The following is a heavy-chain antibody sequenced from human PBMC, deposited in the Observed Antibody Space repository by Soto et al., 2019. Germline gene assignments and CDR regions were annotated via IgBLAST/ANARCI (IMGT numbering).Heavy chain of an antibody. CDR1: GFTFSSYS. Sequence: PGGSLRLSCAASGFTFSSYSMNWVRQAPGKGLEWVSSISSSSSYIYYADSVKGRFTISRDNAKNSLYLQMNSLRAEDTAVYYCARDLNYFDWLVDYWGQGTLVTVSS. CDR2: ISSSSSYI. CDR3: ARDLNYFDWLVDY. D-gene: IGHD3-9*01. J-gene: IGHJ4*02. V-gene: IGHV3-21*01.